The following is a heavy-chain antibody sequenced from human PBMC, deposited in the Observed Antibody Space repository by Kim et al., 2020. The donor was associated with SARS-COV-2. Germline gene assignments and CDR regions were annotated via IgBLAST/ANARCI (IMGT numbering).Heavy chain of an antibody. CDR3: ERDPQIIQTIGTASYYFDY. Sequence: GGSLRLSCAASGFTFSSYAMHWVRQAPGKGLEWVAVISYDGSNKYYADSVKGRFTISRDNSKNTLYLQMTSLKPEDTAVYYCERDPQIIQTIGTASYYFDYWGQGTLVTVSS. J-gene: IGHJ4*02. V-gene: IGHV3-30*04. CDR2: ISYDGSNK. CDR1: GFTFSSYA. D-gene: IGHD3-3*01.